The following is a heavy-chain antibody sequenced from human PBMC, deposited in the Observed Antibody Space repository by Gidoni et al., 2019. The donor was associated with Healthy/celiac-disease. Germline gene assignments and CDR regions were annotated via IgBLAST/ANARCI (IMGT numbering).Heavy chain of an antibody. Sequence: STYYNPSLKSRVTISVDTSKNQFSLKLSSVTAADTAVYYCARVYIAAGTLYFDYWGQGTLVTVSS. J-gene: IGHJ4*02. D-gene: IGHD6-13*01. CDR3: ARVYIAAGTLYFDY. V-gene: IGHV4-30-2*05. CDR2: ST.